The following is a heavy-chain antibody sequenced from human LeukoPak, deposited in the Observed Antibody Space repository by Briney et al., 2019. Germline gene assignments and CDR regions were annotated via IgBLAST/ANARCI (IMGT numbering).Heavy chain of an antibody. CDR3: ARGSGSSYTAMFYFDY. Sequence: SETLSLTCAVSGGSINNYYWSWIRQPAGQGLEWIGRIYSSGTTNYNPSLKSRVIMSVDTSRNQFSLKLSSVTAADTAVYYCARGSGSSYTAMFYFDYWGQGTLVTVSS. D-gene: IGHD2-2*02. V-gene: IGHV4-4*07. CDR2: IYSSGTT. J-gene: IGHJ4*02. CDR1: GGSINNYY.